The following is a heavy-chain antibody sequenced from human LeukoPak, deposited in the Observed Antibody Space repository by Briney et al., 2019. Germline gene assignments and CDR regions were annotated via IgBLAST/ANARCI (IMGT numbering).Heavy chain of an antibody. Sequence: PSETLSLTCTVSGGSISSSSYYWGWIRQPPGKGLEWIGRIYTSGSTNYNPSLKSRVTISVDTSKNQFSLKLSSVTAADTAVYYCARAAIVGATLFDYWGQGTLVTVSS. J-gene: IGHJ4*02. CDR1: GGSISSSSYY. CDR3: ARAAIVGATLFDY. V-gene: IGHV4-39*07. D-gene: IGHD1-26*01. CDR2: IYTSGST.